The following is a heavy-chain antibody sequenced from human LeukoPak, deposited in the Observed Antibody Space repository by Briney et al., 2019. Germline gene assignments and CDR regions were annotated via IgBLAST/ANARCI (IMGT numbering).Heavy chain of an antibody. CDR3: ASAAQWLSFDY. CDR1: GGSISCYY. D-gene: IGHD6-19*01. V-gene: IGHV4-59*01. Sequence: SATLSVTITGTGGSISCYYWSWIRQPPCNALEWIGYIYYSGSTNYNPSLKSRVTISVDTSKNQFSLKLSSVTAADTAVYYCASAAQWLSFDYWGQGTLVTVSS. CDR2: IYYSGST. J-gene: IGHJ4*02.